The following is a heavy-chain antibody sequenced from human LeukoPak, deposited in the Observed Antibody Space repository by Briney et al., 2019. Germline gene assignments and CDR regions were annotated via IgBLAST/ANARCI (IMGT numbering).Heavy chain of an antibody. CDR2: TWYDGNKK. J-gene: IGHJ4*02. Sequence: GGSLRLSCAASGFIFGSYGMHWVRQAPGEGVEWVAFTWYDGNKKYYADSVKGRFTISKDNSKNTLYLQMNSLRVEDSAVYYCARDHSTTGTYPADYWGQGTLVTVSS. V-gene: IGHV3-33*01. CDR3: ARDHSTTGTYPADY. CDR1: GFIFGSYG. D-gene: IGHD1-26*01.